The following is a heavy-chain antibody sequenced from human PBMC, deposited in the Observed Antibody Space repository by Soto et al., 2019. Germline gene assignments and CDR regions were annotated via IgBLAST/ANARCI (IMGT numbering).Heavy chain of an antibody. D-gene: IGHD2-2*01. Sequence: VASVKVSCKASGYTFTSYGISWVRQAPGQGLERMGWISAYNSKTNYEQKIQGRVTITTDTSTSTAYMELRSLRSDDTAVYYCARGAPDLVPAASYYWGQGTLVTVSS. J-gene: IGHJ4*02. CDR1: GYTFTSYG. CDR3: ARGAPDLVPAASYY. V-gene: IGHV1-18*01. CDR2: ISAYNSKT.